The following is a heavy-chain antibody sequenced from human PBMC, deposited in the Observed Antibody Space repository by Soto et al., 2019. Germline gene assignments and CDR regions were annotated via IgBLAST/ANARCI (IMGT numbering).Heavy chain of an antibody. CDR1: GDSVSSNSAA. V-gene: IGHV6-1*01. D-gene: IGHD5-18*01. CDR2: TYYRSKWYH. J-gene: IGHJ6*02. Sequence: SQTLSLTCAISGDSVSSNSAAWNWIRQSPSRGLEWLGRTYYRSKWYHDYAVSVTSRITINPDTSKNQFSLQLISLTPEDTAVYFCARDLMRYSYGPDVFRMDVWGQGTTVTVSS. CDR3: ARDLMRYSYGPDVFRMDV.